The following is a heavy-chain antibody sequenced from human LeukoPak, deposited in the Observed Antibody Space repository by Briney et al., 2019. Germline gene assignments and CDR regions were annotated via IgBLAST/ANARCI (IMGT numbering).Heavy chain of an antibody. CDR2: ITFDGKKE. Sequence: GVLRLSCEASGFPLIKNAMHWVRQAPGKGLERLAVITFDGKKESYADSVRGRFTISRGNSRNTLFLQINSLKTEDTAIYYCARASMATINYYYFYMDAWGKGTTVAVSS. CDR1: GFPLIKNA. J-gene: IGHJ6*03. V-gene: IGHV3-30*04. D-gene: IGHD5-24*01. CDR3: ARASMATINYYYFYMDA.